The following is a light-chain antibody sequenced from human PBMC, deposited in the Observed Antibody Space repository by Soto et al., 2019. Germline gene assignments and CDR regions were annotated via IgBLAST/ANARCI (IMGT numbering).Light chain of an antibody. CDR3: QQYNSYSRWT. CDR1: QSISSW. V-gene: IGKV1-5*01. Sequence: DIQMTQSPSTLSASVGDRVTITCRASQSISSWLAWYQQKPRKAPKLLIYDASSLESGVPSRFSGSGSGTEFTLTISSLQPDDFATYYCQQYNSYSRWTFGQGTKVEIK. J-gene: IGKJ1*01. CDR2: DAS.